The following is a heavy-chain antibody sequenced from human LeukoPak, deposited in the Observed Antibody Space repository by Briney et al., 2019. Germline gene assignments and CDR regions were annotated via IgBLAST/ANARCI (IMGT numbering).Heavy chain of an antibody. V-gene: IGHV1-24*01. CDR3: ATDWKRGVAAFDY. Sequence: ASVKVSCKVSGYTLTELSMHWMRQAPGKGLEWMGGFDPEDGETIYAQKFQGRVTMTEDTSTDTAYMELSSLRSEDTAVYYCATDWKRGVAAFDYWGQGTLVTVSS. CDR2: FDPEDGET. D-gene: IGHD6-25*01. J-gene: IGHJ4*02. CDR1: GYTLTELS.